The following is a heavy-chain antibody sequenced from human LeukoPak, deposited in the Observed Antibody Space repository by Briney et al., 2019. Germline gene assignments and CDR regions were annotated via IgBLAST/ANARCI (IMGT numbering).Heavy chain of an antibody. CDR1: GFIFRGYA. CDR2: ISDNGFNT. CDR3: AKFSRASVSDV. J-gene: IGHJ4*02. D-gene: IGHD4/OR15-4a*01. V-gene: IGHV3-23*01. Sequence: GGSLRLSCAASGFIFRGYAMSWVRQSPGKGLEWVSTISDNGFNTYYAASVKGRFTVSRDNSKNTLYLQLNSLRAEDTAIYFCAKFSRASVSDVWGRGTLVTVSS.